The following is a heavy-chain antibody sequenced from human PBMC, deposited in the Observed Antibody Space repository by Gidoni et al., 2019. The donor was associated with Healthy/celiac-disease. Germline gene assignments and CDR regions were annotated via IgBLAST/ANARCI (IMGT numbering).Heavy chain of an antibody. CDR3: ARGHQKDKGGYVEN. CDR2: ISYDGSNK. D-gene: IGHD2-15*01. J-gene: IGHJ4*02. V-gene: IGHV3-30-3*01. CDR1: GFTFSSYA. Sequence: QVQLVESGGGVVQPGRSLRLSCAASGFTFSSYAMHWVRQAPGKGLEWVAVISYDGSNKYYADSVKGRFTISRDNSKNTLYLQMNSLRAEDTAVYYCARGHQKDKGGYVENWGQGTLVTVSS.